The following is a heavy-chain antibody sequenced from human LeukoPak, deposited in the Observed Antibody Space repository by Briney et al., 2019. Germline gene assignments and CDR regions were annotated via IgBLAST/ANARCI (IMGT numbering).Heavy chain of an antibody. CDR1: GGTFSSYA. V-gene: IGHV1-69*05. Sequence: SVKVSCKASGGTFSSYAISWLRQAPGQGLEWMGGIIPIFGTANYAQKFQGRVTITTDESTSTAYMELSSLRSEDTAVYYCARGADVGIQLTYWGQGTLVTVSS. CDR2: IIPIFGTA. D-gene: IGHD5-18*01. J-gene: IGHJ4*02. CDR3: ARGADVGIQLTY.